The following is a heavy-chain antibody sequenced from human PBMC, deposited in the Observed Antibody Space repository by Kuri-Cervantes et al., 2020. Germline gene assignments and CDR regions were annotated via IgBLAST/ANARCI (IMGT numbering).Heavy chain of an antibody. J-gene: IGHJ4*02. CDR3: ARRLAGYSSFGFDY. CDR2: INPNSGGT. CDR1: GYTFTGYY. V-gene: IGHV1-2*02. D-gene: IGHD6-13*01. Sequence: ASVKVSCKASGYTFTGYYMHWVRQAPGQGLEWMGWINPNSGGTNYAQKFQGRVTMTRDKSISTAYLQWSSLKASDTAMYYCARRLAGYSSFGFDYWGQGTLVTVSS.